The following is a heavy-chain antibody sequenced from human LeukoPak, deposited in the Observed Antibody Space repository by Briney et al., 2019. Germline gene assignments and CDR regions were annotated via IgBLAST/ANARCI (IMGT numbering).Heavy chain of an antibody. CDR3: ARDPVQCGGDCYDSSSVQH. D-gene: IGHD2-21*02. CDR2: IIPIFGTA. Sequence: SVKVSCKASGGTFSSYAISWVRQAPGQGLEWMGGIIPIFGTANYAQKFQGRVTITTDESTSTAYMELSSLRSEDTAVYYCARDPVQCGGDCYDSSSVQHWGQGTLVTVSS. V-gene: IGHV1-69*05. CDR1: GGTFSSYA. J-gene: IGHJ1*01.